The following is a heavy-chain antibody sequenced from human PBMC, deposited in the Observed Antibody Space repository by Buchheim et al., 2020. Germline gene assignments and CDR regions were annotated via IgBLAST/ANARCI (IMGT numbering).Heavy chain of an antibody. D-gene: IGHD4-23*01. J-gene: IGHJ4*02. V-gene: IGHV3-33*01. CDR3: ARSEDYGGNCLDY. Sequence: QVQLVESGGGVVQTGRSLRLSCAASGFTFSNYGMHWVRQAPGKGLEWVAVIWYDGSNKYYIDSVKGRFTISRDNSRNTLYLQMNSLRAEDTALYYCARSEDYGGNCLDYWGQGTL. CDR2: IWYDGSNK. CDR1: GFTFSNYG.